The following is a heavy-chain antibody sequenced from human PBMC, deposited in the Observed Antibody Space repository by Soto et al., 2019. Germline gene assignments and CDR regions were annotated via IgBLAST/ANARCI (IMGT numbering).Heavy chain of an antibody. Sequence: QVQLQESGPGLVKPSQTLSLTCTVSGVSINIGGYYWSWIRQHPGKGLEWIGYIYYTGSTYYTASLKSRITMSLDTSQNQFSLKLSSVTVADTAVYYCARGSQLERDALDIWGQGTMVTVSS. CDR1: GVSINIGGYY. CDR2: IYYTGST. J-gene: IGHJ3*02. V-gene: IGHV4-31*03. D-gene: IGHD1-1*01. CDR3: ARGSQLERDALDI.